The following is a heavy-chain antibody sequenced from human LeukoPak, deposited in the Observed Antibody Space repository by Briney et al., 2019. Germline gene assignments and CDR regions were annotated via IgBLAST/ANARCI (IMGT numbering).Heavy chain of an antibody. Sequence: GGSLRLSCAASGFTFSSYWMSWVRQAPGKGLEWVANIKHDGGEMSYVDSVKGRFTISRDNAKNSLYLQMNSLRAEDTAVYYCAVQITMIVVVPYFDYWGQGTLVTVSS. CDR1: GFTFSSYW. V-gene: IGHV3-7*01. CDR2: IKHDGGEM. J-gene: IGHJ4*02. CDR3: AVQITMIVVVPYFDY. D-gene: IGHD3-22*01.